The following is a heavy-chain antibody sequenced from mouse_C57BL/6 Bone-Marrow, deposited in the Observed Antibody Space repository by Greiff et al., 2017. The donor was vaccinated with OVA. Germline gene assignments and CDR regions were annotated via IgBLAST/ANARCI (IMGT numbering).Heavy chain of an antibody. V-gene: IGHV1-69*01. J-gene: IGHJ2*01. CDR3: ARTDYGNYWYFDY. CDR1: GYTFTSYW. D-gene: IGHD2-1*01. CDR2: IDPSDSYT. Sequence: QVQLQQPGAELVMPGASVKLSCKASGYTFTSYWMHWVKQRPGQGLEWIGEIDPSDSYTNYNQKFKGKSTLTVDKSSSTAYMQLSSLTSEDSAVYYCARTDYGNYWYFDYWGQGTTLTVSS.